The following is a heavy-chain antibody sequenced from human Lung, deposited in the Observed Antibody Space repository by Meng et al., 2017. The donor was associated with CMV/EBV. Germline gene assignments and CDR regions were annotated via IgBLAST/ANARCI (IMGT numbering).Heavy chain of an antibody. V-gene: IGHV3-9*01. CDR1: GFTFGDYA. J-gene: IGHJ4*02. D-gene: IGHD5-18*01. CDR3: ANEGGEYSYGGEFDY. CDR2: ISWNSGSI. Sequence: GGSLRLSCAASGFTFGDYAMHWVRQAPGKGMEWVSGISWNSGSIGYADSVKGRFTISRDNAKISLDMQMNSLRCEDTALCYCANEGGEYSYGGEFDYWGKGTLVTVSS.